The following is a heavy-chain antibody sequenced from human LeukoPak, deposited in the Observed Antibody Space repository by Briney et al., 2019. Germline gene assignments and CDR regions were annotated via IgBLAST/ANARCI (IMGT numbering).Heavy chain of an antibody. J-gene: IGHJ4*02. CDR2: IIPTFGTA. Sequence: SVKVSCKASGGTFSNYAISWVRQAPGQGLEWMGGIIPTFGTANYAQKFQGRVTITTDESTSTAYMELSSLRSEDTAVYYCARVTRGSSSALDYFDYWGQGTLVTVSS. D-gene: IGHD6-6*01. CDR3: ARVTRGSSSALDYFDY. V-gene: IGHV1-69*05. CDR1: GGTFSNYA.